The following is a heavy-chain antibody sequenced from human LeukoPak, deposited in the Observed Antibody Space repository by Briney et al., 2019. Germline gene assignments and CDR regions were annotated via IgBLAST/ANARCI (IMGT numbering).Heavy chain of an antibody. CDR3: ARGYCSGGSCYPRGAFDM. V-gene: IGHV3-23*01. CDR1: GFTFSTYA. CDR2: ISGSGAFK. D-gene: IGHD2-15*01. Sequence: LGGSLRLSCAASGFTFSTYAMNWVRQAPGKGLEWVSGISGSGAFKYYADSVKGRFTISRDNSKNTLFLQINSLRAEDTAVYYCARGYCSGGSCYPRGAFDMWGQGTMVTVSS. J-gene: IGHJ3*02.